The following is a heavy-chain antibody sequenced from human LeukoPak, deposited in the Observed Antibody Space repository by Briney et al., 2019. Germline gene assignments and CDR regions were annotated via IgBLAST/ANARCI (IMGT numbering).Heavy chain of an antibody. D-gene: IGHD2-2*01. V-gene: IGHV4-34*01. CDR3: ARGDSSTSCLFDC. Sequence: SETLSLTCAVYGGSFSGYYWSWIRQPPGKGLEWIGEINHSGSTNYNPPLKSRVTISVDTSKNQFSLKLSSVTAADTAVYYCARGDSSTSCLFDCWGQGTLVTVSS. CDR1: GGSFSGYY. CDR2: INHSGST. J-gene: IGHJ4*02.